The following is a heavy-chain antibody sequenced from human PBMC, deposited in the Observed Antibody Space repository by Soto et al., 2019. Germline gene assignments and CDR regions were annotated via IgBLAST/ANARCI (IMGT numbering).Heavy chain of an antibody. CDR1: GVSIGSHDW. J-gene: IGHJ4*02. CDR2: SHQRGNT. Sequence: QVQLQESGPGLVKPSGTLSLTCAVSGVSIGSHDWWTWVRQPPGKGLEWIGESHQRGNTNYDSSLESRVTRSLDKSKNLFSLQLSSVTVADTAVYYCATRDTGRVYWGQGTLVTVSS. CDR3: ATRDTGRVY. D-gene: IGHD5-18*01. V-gene: IGHV4-4*02.